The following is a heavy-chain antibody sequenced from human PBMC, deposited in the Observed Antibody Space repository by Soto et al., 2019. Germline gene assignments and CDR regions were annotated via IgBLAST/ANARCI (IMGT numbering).Heavy chain of an antibody. D-gene: IGHD3-10*01. V-gene: IGHV3-23*01. CDR1: GFTFSSYA. Sequence: WGSLRLSCAASGFTFSSYAMSWVRQAPGKGLEWVSAISGSGGSTYYADSVKGRFTISRDNSKNTLYLQMNSLRAEDTAVYYCAKDKDRGSYYGRGDYWGQGTLVTVSS. J-gene: IGHJ4*02. CDR3: AKDKDRGSYYGRGDY. CDR2: ISGSGGST.